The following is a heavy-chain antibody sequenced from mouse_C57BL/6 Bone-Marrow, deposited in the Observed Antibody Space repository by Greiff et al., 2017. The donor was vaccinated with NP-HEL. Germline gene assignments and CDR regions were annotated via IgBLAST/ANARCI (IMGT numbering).Heavy chain of an antibody. V-gene: IGHV1-76*01. CDR1: GYTFTDYY. CDR3: ARSQLRDY. D-gene: IGHD3-2*02. CDR2: IYPGSGNT. J-gene: IGHJ2*01. Sequence: QVQLQQSGAELVRPGASVKLSCKASGYTFTDYYINWVKQRPGQGLEWIARIYPGSGNTSYTENFKGKATLTAEKGSSTAYMQLSSLTSGDSAVYFCARSQLRDYWGQGTTLTVSS.